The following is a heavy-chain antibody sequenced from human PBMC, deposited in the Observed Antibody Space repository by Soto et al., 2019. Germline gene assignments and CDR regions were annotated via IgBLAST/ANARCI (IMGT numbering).Heavy chain of an antibody. J-gene: IGHJ3*02. D-gene: IGHD1-26*01. CDR3: ARDQLSIVGAYDAFDI. CDR1: GFTFSSYG. V-gene: IGHV3-33*01. Sequence: GSLRLSCAGAGFTFSSYGMHWVRQAPGKGLEWVAVIWYDGSNKYYADSVKGRFTISRDNSKNTLYLQMNSLRAEDTAVYYCARDQLSIVGAYDAFDIWGQGTMVTVSS. CDR2: IWYDGSNK.